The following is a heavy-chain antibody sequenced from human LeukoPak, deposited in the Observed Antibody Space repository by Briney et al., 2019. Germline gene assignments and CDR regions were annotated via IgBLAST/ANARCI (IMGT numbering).Heavy chain of an antibody. D-gene: IGHD5-18*01. Sequence: GGSLRLSCAASGFTFSSYSMNWVRQAPGKGLEWVSYISSSSTIYYADSVKGRFTISRDNAKNSLYLQMNSLRDEDTAVYYCARGWIQLWSRLDYWGQGTLVTVSS. J-gene: IGHJ4*02. CDR2: ISSSSTI. V-gene: IGHV3-48*02. CDR3: ARGWIQLWSRLDY. CDR1: GFTFSSYS.